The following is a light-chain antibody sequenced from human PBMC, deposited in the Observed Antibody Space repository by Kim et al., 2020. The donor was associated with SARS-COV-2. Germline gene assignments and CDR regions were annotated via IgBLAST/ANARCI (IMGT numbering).Light chain of an antibody. CDR3: NSRDSSDNRL. Sequence: SSELTQDPAVSVALGQTVRITCQGDSLRSYYASWYQQKPGQAPVLVIYGKNNRPSGIPDRFSGSSSGNTASLTITGAQAEDEADYYCNSRDSSDNRLFGGGTQLTVL. CDR2: GKN. CDR1: SLRSYY. J-gene: IGLJ2*01. V-gene: IGLV3-19*01.